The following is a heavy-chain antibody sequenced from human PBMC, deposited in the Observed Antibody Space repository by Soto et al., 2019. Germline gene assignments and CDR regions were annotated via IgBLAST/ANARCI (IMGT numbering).Heavy chain of an antibody. CDR1: GGSISSYY. Sequence: SETLSLTCTVSGGSISSYYWSWIRQPPGKGLEWIGYIYYSGSTNYNPSLKSRVTISVDTSKNQFSLKLSSVTAADTAVYYCARVMITFGGVIVYFDYWGQGTLVTVSS. V-gene: IGHV4-59*08. D-gene: IGHD3-16*02. J-gene: IGHJ4*02. CDR3: ARVMITFGGVIVYFDY. CDR2: IYYSGST.